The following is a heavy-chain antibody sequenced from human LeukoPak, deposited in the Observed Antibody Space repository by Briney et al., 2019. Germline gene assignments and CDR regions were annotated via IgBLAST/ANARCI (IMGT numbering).Heavy chain of an antibody. D-gene: IGHD5/OR15-5a*01. V-gene: IGHV3-23*01. CDR2: VTSSGGST. CDR1: GFTFSGYA. CDR3: AKRPGDMVSLDY. J-gene: IGHJ4*02. Sequence: GGSLRLSCVASGFTFSGYAMSWVRQAPGTGLEWVSTVTSSGGSTYYSDSVKGRFTISRDNSKNTLYLQMHSLRVEDTAVYYCAKRPGDMVSLDYWGQGTLVTISS.